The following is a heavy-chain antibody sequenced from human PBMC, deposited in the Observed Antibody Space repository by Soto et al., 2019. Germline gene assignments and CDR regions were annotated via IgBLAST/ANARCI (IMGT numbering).Heavy chain of an antibody. V-gene: IGHV1-18*01. D-gene: IGHD3-22*01. CDR1: GYTFTSYG. J-gene: IGHJ4*02. Sequence: ASVKVSCKASGYTFTSYGISWVRQAPGQGLEWMGWISAYSGSTHYADSVKGRFTISRDNSKNTQYLQMSSLGADDTAVYYCVKGEYYYDSSGYYPFDYWGQGTLVTVSS. CDR2: ISAYSGST. CDR3: VKGEYYYDSSGYYPFDY.